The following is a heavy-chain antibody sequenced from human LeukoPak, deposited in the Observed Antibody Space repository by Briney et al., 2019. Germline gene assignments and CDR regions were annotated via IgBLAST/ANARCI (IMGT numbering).Heavy chain of an antibody. CDR2: IKSKSGGGTT. CDR3: TGGRCSSTSCSGVDY. V-gene: IGHV3-15*01. J-gene: IGHJ4*02. Sequence: GGSLRLSCAASGFTFSNAWMSWVRQAPGKGLEWVGRIKSKSGGGTTDYAAPVKGRFTISRDDSKNTLYLQMNSLKTEDTAVYYCTGGRCSSTSCSGVDYWGQGTLVTVSS. D-gene: IGHD2-2*01. CDR1: GFTFSNAW.